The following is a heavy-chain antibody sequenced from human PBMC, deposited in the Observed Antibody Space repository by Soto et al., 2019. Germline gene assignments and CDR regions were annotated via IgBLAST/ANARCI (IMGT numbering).Heavy chain of an antibody. CDR2: MGGAGAR. V-gene: IGHV3-13*01. CDR1: GFTYNSYD. D-gene: IGHD3-10*01. Sequence: GGSLRLSCAAFGFTYNSYDMIWVRQVTGKGLEWIASMGGAGAREYSGSVKGRFIISRDNAENSLYLQMDSLRVADTGVYYCTRATFGVGMDLWGHGTPLTVSS. CDR3: TRATFGVGMDL. J-gene: IGHJ6*02.